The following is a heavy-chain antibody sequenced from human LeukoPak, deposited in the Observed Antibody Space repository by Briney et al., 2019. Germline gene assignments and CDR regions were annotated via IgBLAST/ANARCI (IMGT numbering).Heavy chain of an antibody. V-gene: IGHV4-39*07. CDR3: ARGASITGTNNWFDP. Sequence: SETLSLTCTVSGGSISSSSYYWGWNRQPPGKGLEWIGSIYYSGSTYYNPSLKSRVTISVDTSKNQFSLKLSSVTAADTAVYYCARGASITGTNNWFDPWGQGTLVTVSS. CDR1: GGSISSSSYY. J-gene: IGHJ5*02. CDR2: IYYSGST. D-gene: IGHD1-7*01.